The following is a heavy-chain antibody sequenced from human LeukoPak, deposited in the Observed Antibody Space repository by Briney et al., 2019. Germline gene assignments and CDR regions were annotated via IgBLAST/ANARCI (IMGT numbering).Heavy chain of an antibody. Sequence: GGSLRLSCAASGFTFSNAWMSWVRQAPGKGLEWVSSISSGSSYIFYADSVKGRFTISRDNAKNSLYLQMNSLRVENTAVYYCAAYDFRGTTGVDVWGQGTTVTVSS. J-gene: IGHJ6*02. CDR1: GFTFSNAW. CDR2: ISSGSSYI. D-gene: IGHD1-1*01. CDR3: AAYDFRGTTGVDV. V-gene: IGHV3-21*01.